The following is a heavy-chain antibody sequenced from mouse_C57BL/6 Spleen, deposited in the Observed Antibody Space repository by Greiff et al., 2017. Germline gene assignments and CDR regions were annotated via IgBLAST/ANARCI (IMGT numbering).Heavy chain of an antibody. Sequence: VQLQQPGAELVKPGASVKVSCKASGYTFTSYWMHWVKQRPGQGLEWIGRIHPSDSDTNYNQKFKGKATLTVAKSSSTADMPLSSLTSEDSAVYYFAIWGYYDYDDWYFDVWGTGTTVTVSS. CDR2: IHPSDSDT. J-gene: IGHJ1*03. CDR1: GYTFTSYW. V-gene: IGHV1-74*01. CDR3: AIWGYYDYDDWYFDV. D-gene: IGHD2-4*01.